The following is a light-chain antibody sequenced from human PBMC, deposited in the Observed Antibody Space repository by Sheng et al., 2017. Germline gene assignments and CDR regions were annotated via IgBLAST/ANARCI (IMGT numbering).Light chain of an antibody. CDR1: QRISGN. CDR3: QQRSSWPLT. V-gene: IGKV3-11*01. J-gene: IGKJ4*01. Sequence: TQSPATLSVSPGERATLSCRASQRISGNLAWYQQKPGQAPRLLIYGTSTRATGIPDRFSGSGSGTDFTVTISSLEPEDFAVYYCQQRSSWPLTFGGGTKVEI. CDR2: GTS.